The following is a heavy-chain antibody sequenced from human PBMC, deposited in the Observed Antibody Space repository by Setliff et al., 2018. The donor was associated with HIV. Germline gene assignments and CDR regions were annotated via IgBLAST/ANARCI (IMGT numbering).Heavy chain of an antibody. D-gene: IGHD2-2*01. V-gene: IGHV1-8*02. CDR2: MNPNTGDT. CDR1: GYSFTNND. J-gene: IGHJ4*02. Sequence: ASVRVSCKSSGYSFTNNDIHWVRQAAGQGLEWMGWMNPNTGDTGYAPKVQGRVSMTSDTSISSAYMALSSLRSEDTAVYYRARRPCDGASCFFDFWGQGTLVTVSS. CDR3: ARRPCDGASCFFDF.